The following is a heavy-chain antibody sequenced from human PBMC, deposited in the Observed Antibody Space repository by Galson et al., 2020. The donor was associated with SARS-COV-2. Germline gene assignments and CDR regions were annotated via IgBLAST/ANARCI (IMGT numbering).Heavy chain of an antibody. V-gene: IGHV3-23*01. J-gene: IGHJ5*02. CDR2: ISGSGGST. CDR3: AKDQHIVVVIAEHNWFDP. D-gene: IGHD2-21*01. CDR1: GFTFSSYA. Sequence: GGSLRLSCAASGFTFSSYAMSWVRQAPGKGLEWVSAISGSGGSTYYADSVKGRFTISRDNSKNTLYLQMNSLRAEDTAVYYCAKDQHIVVVIAEHNWFDPWGQGTLVTVSS.